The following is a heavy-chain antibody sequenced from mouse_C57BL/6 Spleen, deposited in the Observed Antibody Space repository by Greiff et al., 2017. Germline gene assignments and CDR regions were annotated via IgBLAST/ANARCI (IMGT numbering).Heavy chain of an antibody. V-gene: IGHV5-17*01. CDR2: ISSGSSTI. CDR1: GFTFSDYG. Sequence: EVKVEESGGGLVKPGGSLKLSCAASGFTFSDYGMHWVRQAPEKGLEWVAYISSGSSTIYYADTVKGRFTISRDNAKNTLFLQMTSLRSEDTAMYYCAEKELDYWGQGTTLTVSS. J-gene: IGHJ2*01. CDR3: AEKELDY.